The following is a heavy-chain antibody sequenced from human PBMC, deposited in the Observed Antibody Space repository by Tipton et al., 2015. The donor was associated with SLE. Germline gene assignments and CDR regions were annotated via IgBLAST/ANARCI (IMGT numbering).Heavy chain of an antibody. CDR3: ARLGVGDYFDY. CDR1: GGSFSGYY. Sequence: GLVKPSETLSLTCAVYGGSFSGYYWSWIRQPPGKGLEWIGSIYYSGSTYYNPSLKSRVTISVDTSKNQFSLKLSSVTAADTAVYYCARLGVGDYFDYWGQGTLVTVSS. V-gene: IGHV4-34*01. D-gene: IGHD2-8*01. J-gene: IGHJ4*02. CDR2: IYYSGST.